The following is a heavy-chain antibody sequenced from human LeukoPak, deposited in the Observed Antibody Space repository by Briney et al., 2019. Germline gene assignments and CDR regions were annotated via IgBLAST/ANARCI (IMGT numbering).Heavy chain of an antibody. J-gene: IGHJ4*02. CDR3: ARDRSSLGLWFGELRN. CDR2: IGSTSSDK. Sequence: GGSLRLSCAGSGFTFSSSTMNWARQAPGKGLEWVSSIGSTSSDKYYIESVKGRFTISRDNAENLLYLQMDSLRADDTAVYYCARDRSSLGLWFGELRNWGQGTLVTVSS. CDR1: GFTFSSST. D-gene: IGHD3-10*01. V-gene: IGHV3-21*01.